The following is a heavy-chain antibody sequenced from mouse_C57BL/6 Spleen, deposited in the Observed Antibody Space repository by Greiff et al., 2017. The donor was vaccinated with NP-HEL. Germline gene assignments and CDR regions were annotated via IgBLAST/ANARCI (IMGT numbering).Heavy chain of an antibody. CDR3: ARIGLYGSSSYAMDY. V-gene: IGHV1-53*01. CDR2: INPSNGGT. D-gene: IGHD1-1*01. Sequence: QVQLQQPGTELVKPGASVKLSCKASGYTFTSYWMHWVKQRPGPGLEWIGNINPSNGGTNYNEKFKSKATLTVDNSSSTAYMQLSSLTSEDSAVYYCARIGLYGSSSYAMDYWGQGTSVTVSS. J-gene: IGHJ4*01. CDR1: GYTFTSYW.